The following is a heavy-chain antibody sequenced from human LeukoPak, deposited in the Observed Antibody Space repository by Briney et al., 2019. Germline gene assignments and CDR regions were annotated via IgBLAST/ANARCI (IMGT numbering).Heavy chain of an antibody. Sequence: GGSLRLSCAASGFTFRTYTMHWVRQAPGKGLEWVSAIIGTDNKYYADSVKGRFTISRDNSKNTLYLQMNDLRADDTAVYYCGKDKVPDGRWDVDYWGLGTPVTVSS. V-gene: IGHV3-23*01. CDR2: IIGTDNK. D-gene: IGHD1-26*01. J-gene: IGHJ4*02. CDR3: GKDKVPDGRWDVDY. CDR1: GFTFRTYT.